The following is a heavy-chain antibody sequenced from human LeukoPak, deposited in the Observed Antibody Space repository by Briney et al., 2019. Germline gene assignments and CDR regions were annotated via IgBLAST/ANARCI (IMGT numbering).Heavy chain of an antibody. D-gene: IGHD3-10*01. CDR1: GFTFSSYG. CDR3: ATAPSGSGTFLDY. J-gene: IGHJ4*02. CDR2: IWYGGSDK. V-gene: IGHV3-33*01. Sequence: GGSLRLSCAASGFTFSSYGMHWVRQAPGKGLEWVAVIWYGGSDKYYADSVKGRFTITRDNSKNTLYLQMNSLRAEDTAVYYCATAPSGSGTFLDYWGQGTLVTVSS.